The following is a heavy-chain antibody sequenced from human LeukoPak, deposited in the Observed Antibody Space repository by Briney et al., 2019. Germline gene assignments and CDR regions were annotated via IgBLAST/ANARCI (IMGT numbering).Heavy chain of an antibody. J-gene: IGHJ3*02. CDR1: GGTFSSYA. Sequence: ASVKVSCKASGGTFSSYAISWVLQAPGQGLEWMGGIIPIFGAANYAQKFQGRVTITSDESTSTAYMELSSLRSEDTAVYYCARAIFGVVIGAFDIWGQGTMVTVSS. CDR3: ARAIFGVVIGAFDI. CDR2: IIPIFGAA. D-gene: IGHD3-3*01. V-gene: IGHV1-69*13.